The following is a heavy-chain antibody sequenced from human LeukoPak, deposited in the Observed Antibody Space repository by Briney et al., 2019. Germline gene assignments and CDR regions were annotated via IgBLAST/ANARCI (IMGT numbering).Heavy chain of an antibody. CDR3: ARLFRGLIIPADY. Sequence: GESLKISCKGSGYNFTTYWIGWVRQMPGKGLEWMGIIDPGDSDTRYSPSFQGQVTISADKSISTAYLQWSSLKASDTAMYYCARLFRGLIIPADYWGQGTLVTVSS. D-gene: IGHD3-10*01. V-gene: IGHV5-51*01. J-gene: IGHJ4*02. CDR1: GYNFTTYW. CDR2: IDPGDSDT.